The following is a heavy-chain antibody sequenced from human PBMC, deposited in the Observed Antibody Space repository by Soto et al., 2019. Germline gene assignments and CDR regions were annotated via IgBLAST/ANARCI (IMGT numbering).Heavy chain of an antibody. D-gene: IGHD3-16*01. CDR3: ARGGDYYYGLDV. Sequence: QVQLVQSGDEVKKPGASVKVSCRASGYTFTSYGVSWVRQAPGPGLEWMGWISAINGQTNYIQNVQGRVTVTTEASTSTAYMELRSLRSDDTAGYYCARGGDYYYGLDVWGQGTTVTVSS. CDR1: GYTFTSYG. CDR2: ISAINGQT. J-gene: IGHJ6*02. V-gene: IGHV1-18*01.